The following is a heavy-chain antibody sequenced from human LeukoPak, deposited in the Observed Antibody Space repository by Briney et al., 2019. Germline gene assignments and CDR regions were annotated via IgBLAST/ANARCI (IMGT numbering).Heavy chain of an antibody. D-gene: IGHD6-13*01. CDR2: IKEDGSEK. Sequence: GGSLRLSCAASGFTFSSYSMNWVRQAPGKGLEWVASIKEDGSEKNYVDSVKGRFTISRDNAKNSLYLQMKSLRDEDTAVYSCARGYSALGYWGQGTLVTVSS. CDR1: GFTFSSYS. CDR3: ARGYSALGY. J-gene: IGHJ4*02. V-gene: IGHV3-7*01.